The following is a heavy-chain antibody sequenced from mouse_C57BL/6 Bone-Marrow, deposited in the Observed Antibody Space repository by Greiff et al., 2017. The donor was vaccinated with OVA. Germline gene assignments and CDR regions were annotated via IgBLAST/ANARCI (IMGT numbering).Heavy chain of an antibody. V-gene: IGHV2-6*01. CDR2: IWGVGST. Sequence: QVQLKESGPGLVAPSQSLSITCTVSGFSLTSYGVDWVRQSPGKGLEWLGVIWGVGSTNYNSALKSRLCISKDNSKSQVFLNMNSLQTDDTAMDYCDSEMDYGSSHWYFDVWGTGTTVTVSA. CDR1: GFSLTSYG. D-gene: IGHD1-1*01. J-gene: IGHJ1*03. CDR3: DSEMDYGSSHWYFDV.